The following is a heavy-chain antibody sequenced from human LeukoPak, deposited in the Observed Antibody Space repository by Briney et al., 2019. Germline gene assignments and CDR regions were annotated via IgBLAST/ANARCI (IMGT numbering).Heavy chain of an antibody. J-gene: IGHJ4*02. D-gene: IGHD4/OR15-4a*01. CDR1: GGTFSSYA. CDR2: IIPIFGTA. Sequence: GSSVKVSCKASGGTFSSYAISWVRQAPGQGLEWMGRIIPIFGTANYAQKFQGRVTITTDESTSTAYMELSSLRSEDTAVYYCARGELGDYGNNYFDYWGQGTLVTVSS. CDR3: ARGELGDYGNNYFDY. V-gene: IGHV1-69*05.